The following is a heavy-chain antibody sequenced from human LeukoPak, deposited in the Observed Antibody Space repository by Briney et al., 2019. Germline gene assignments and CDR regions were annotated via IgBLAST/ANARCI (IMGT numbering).Heavy chain of an antibody. Sequence: GASVKVSCKASGYRFTVYYMHWVRQAPGKGLEWMGWINPNSGGTHYAQKFLGRVTMTRDTSISTAYMELSSLRSEDTAVYYCAALGSTRTFDPWGQGTLVTVSS. CDR3: AALGSTRTFDP. CDR2: INPNSGGT. V-gene: IGHV1-2*02. D-gene: IGHD2-2*01. CDR1: GYRFTVYY. J-gene: IGHJ5*02.